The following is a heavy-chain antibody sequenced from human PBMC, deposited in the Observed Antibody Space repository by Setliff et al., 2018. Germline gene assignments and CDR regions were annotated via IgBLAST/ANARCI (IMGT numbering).Heavy chain of an antibody. CDR3: ARTTGSTHNWLDP. CDR1: GGIIYDHW. D-gene: IGHD1-1*01. CDR2: IYSDGSA. V-gene: IGHV4-4*07. Sequence: SETLSLTCSVSGGIIYDHWWTWIRQPAGAGLEWIGRIYSDGSADYNPSLRSRVTISVDKSKNQFFLKLTSMTAADTALYYCARTTGSTHNWLDPWGPGTLVTVSS. J-gene: IGHJ5*02.